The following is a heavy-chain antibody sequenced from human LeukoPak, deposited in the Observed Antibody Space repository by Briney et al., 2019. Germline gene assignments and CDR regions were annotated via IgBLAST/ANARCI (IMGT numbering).Heavy chain of an antibody. V-gene: IGHV1-18*01. J-gene: IGHJ5*02. Sequence: ASVKVSCKASGYTFTSYGISWVRQAPGQGLEWMGWISAYNGNTNYAQKLQGRVTMTTDTSTSTAYMELRSLRSDDTAVYYCARVVVPPYCSSTSCPNWFDPWGQGTLVTVSS. CDR2: ISAYNGNT. CDR3: ARVVVPPYCSSTSCPNWFDP. CDR1: GYTFTSYG. D-gene: IGHD2-2*01.